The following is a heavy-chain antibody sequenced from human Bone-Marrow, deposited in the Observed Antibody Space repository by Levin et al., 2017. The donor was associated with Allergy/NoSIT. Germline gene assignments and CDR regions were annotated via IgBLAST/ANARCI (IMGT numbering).Heavy chain of an antibody. D-gene: IGHD1-26*01. Sequence: PGGSLRLSCAASGFTFDDYGMSWVRQAPGKGLEWVSGITWNGDFTGYADSVKGRFTISRDNAKNSLYLQMNSLRAEDTALYYCARGGGSNYGGDNWGQGTLVTVSS. V-gene: IGHV3-20*04. J-gene: IGHJ4*02. CDR2: ITWNGDFT. CDR3: ARGGGSNYGGDN. CDR1: GFTFDDYG.